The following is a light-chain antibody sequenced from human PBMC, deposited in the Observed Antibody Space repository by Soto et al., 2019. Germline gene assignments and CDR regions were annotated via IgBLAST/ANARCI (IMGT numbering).Light chain of an antibody. CDR3: QTWGTGSWV. J-gene: IGLJ3*02. CDR2: FNSDGSH. Sequence: QLVLTQSPSASASLGASVKLTCTLSSGHSSYAIAWHQQQPEKGPRYLMKFNSDGSHSKGDGIPDRFSGSSSGAERYLTISSLQSDDEADYYCQTWGTGSWVFGGGTKLNVL. V-gene: IGLV4-69*01. CDR1: SGHSSYA.